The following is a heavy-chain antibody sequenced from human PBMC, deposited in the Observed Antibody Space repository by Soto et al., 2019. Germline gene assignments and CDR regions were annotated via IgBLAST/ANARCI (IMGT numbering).Heavy chain of an antibody. CDR3: ARNSAGLNKYYFDY. V-gene: IGHV3-33*01. J-gene: IGHJ4*02. Sequence: GGSLRLSCAASGFTFSSYGMHWVRQAPGKGLEWVAVIWYDGSNKYYADSVKGRFTISRDNSKNTLYLQMNSLRAEDTAVYYCARNSAGLNKYYFDYWGQGTLVTVSS. D-gene: IGHD6-13*01. CDR1: GFTFSSYG. CDR2: IWYDGSNK.